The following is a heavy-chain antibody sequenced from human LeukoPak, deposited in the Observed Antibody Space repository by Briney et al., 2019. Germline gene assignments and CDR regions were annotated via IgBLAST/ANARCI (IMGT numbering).Heavy chain of an antibody. CDR1: GGSISSYY. V-gene: IGHV4-4*09. J-gene: IGHJ4*02. CDR3: ARGSYGHFPSVDYFDY. CDR2: IYTSGST. D-gene: IGHD5-18*01. Sequence: SETLSLTCTVSGGSISSYYWSWIQQPPGKGLEWIGYIYTSGSTNYNPSLKSRVTISVDTSKNQFSLKLSSVTAADTAVYYCARGSYGHFPSVDYFDYWGQGTLVTVSS.